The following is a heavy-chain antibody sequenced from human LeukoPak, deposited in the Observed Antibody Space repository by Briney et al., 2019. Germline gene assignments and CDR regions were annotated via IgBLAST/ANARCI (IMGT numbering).Heavy chain of an antibody. CDR2: ISSSSSYS. V-gene: IGHV3-21*01. CDR3: AELGITMIGGV. CDR1: GFIFSTYS. J-gene: IGHJ6*04. Sequence: PGGSLRLSCAASGFIFSTYSMNWVRQAPGKGLEWVSSISSSSSYSYYADSVRGRFTISRDNAKNSLYLQMNSLRAEDTAVYYCAELGITMIGGVWGKGTTVTISS. D-gene: IGHD3-10*02.